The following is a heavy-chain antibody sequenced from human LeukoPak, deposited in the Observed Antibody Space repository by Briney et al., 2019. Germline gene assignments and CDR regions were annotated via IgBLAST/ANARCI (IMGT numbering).Heavy chain of an antibody. J-gene: IGHJ4*02. CDR1: GFTFSSYA. CDR3: AREGATLRPFDY. CDR2: ISSNGGST. Sequence: GGSLRLSCAASGFTFSSYAMHWVRQAQGKGLEYVSAISSNGGSTYYANSVKGRFTISRDNSKNTLYLQMGSLRAEDMAVYYCAREGATLRPFDYWGQGTLVTVSS. D-gene: IGHD1-26*01. V-gene: IGHV3-64*01.